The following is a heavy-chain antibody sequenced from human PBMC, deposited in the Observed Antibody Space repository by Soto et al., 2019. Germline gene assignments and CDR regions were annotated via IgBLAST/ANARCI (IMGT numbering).Heavy chain of an antibody. D-gene: IGHD2-8*01. Sequence: GESLKISCKGSGYSFTSYWISWVRQMPGKGLEWMGRIDPSDSYTNYSPSFQGHVTISADKSISTAYLQWSSLKASDTAMYYCATLPHYCTIRVCYTLGGRVYYGMDVWGKGTTGTLSS. CDR3: ATLPHYCTIRVCYTLGGRVYYGMDV. CDR2: IDPSDSYT. V-gene: IGHV5-10-1*01. CDR1: GYSFTSYW. J-gene: IGHJ6*04.